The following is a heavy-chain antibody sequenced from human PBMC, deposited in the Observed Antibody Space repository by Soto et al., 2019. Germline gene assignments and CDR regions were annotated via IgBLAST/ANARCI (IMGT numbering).Heavy chain of an antibody. D-gene: IGHD1-26*01. CDR1: GFTFRSSA. CDR3: ARRGSGSYYDY. CDR2: ISGSGGST. V-gene: IGHV3-23*01. Sequence: EVQLLESGGGLVQPGGSLRLSCAASGFTFRSSAMRWVGQAPVKGLEWVPAISGSGGSTYYADSVKGGLTISRDNSKNTLYLQMNSLRAEDTAVYYCARRGSGSYYDYWGQGTLVTVSS. J-gene: IGHJ4*02.